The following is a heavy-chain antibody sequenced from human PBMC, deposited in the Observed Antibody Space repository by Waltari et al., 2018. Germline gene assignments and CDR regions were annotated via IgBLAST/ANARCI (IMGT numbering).Heavy chain of an antibody. D-gene: IGHD1-26*01. CDR3: ARVRTKPGRRYDY. J-gene: IGHJ4*02. CDR2: MNPKNGNT. V-gene: IGHV1-8*01. Sequence: VQLVQSGAEVRKPGASVRVSCQASGDTLPTYDINWVRQAPGQGLEWVAWMNPKNGNTGFAQKFQGRLTMTSDTSTNTAYMDLSSLTSADTAMYYCARVRTKPGRRYDYWGQGTLVTVTS. CDR1: GDTLPTYD.